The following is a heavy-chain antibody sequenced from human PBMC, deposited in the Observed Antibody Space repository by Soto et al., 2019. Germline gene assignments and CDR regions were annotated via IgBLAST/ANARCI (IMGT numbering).Heavy chain of an antibody. J-gene: IGHJ4*02. Sequence: SVKVSCKASGGTFSSYSISWVLQAPGQGLEWMGGIIPIFGTANYAQKFQGRVTITADESTSTAYMELSSLRSEDTAVYYCATLRPEMATISLYYFDYWGQGTLVTVSS. CDR3: ATLRPEMATISLYYFDY. CDR2: IIPIFGTA. V-gene: IGHV1-69*13. CDR1: GGTFSSYS. D-gene: IGHD5-12*01.